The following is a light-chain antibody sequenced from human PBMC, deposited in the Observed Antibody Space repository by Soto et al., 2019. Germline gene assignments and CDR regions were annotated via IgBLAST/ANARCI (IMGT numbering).Light chain of an antibody. J-gene: IGLJ2*01. CDR3: SSYTTTSTVV. V-gene: IGLV2-14*01. Sequence: QSALTQPASVSGSPGQSITISCTGTSSDVGGYNYLSWYQQHPAKAPKLMIYEVSNRPSGVSNRFSGSKSGNTASLTISGLQAEDEAVYYCSSYTTTSTVVFGGGTKLTVL. CDR1: SSDVGGYNY. CDR2: EVS.